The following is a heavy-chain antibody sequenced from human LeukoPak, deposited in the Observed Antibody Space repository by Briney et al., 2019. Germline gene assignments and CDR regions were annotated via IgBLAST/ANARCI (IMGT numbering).Heavy chain of an antibody. CDR1: NYTFTSYG. CDR2: INPYKGNT. Sequence: GASVKVSCKASNYTFTSYGISWVRQAPGQGLEWMGWINPYKGNTIYAQKVQDRVTMTTDTSTSTAYMELRSLRSNDTAVYYCARGRVRRDAFDIWGQGTMVTVSS. V-gene: IGHV1-18*01. J-gene: IGHJ3*02. D-gene: IGHD5/OR15-5a*01. CDR3: ARGRVRRDAFDI.